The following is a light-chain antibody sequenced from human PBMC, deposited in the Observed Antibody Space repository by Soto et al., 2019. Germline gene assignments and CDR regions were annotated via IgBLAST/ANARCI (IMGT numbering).Light chain of an antibody. CDR3: CSYAGTYTLV. CDR1: SSDVGGYDF. CDR2: DVS. Sequence: QSALTQPRSVSGSPGQSVTISCTGSSSDVGGYDFVSWYQQHPGKAPKLMISDVSERPSGVPDRFSGSKSANTASLTISGLQAEDEADYYCCSYAGTYTLVFGGGTKLTV. V-gene: IGLV2-11*01. J-gene: IGLJ3*02.